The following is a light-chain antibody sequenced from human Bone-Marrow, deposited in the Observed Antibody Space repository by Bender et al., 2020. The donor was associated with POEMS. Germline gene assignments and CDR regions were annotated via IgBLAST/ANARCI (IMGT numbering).Light chain of an antibody. CDR1: SSDVGSYNL. V-gene: IGLV2-23*02. J-gene: IGLJ3*02. CDR2: EVT. CDR3: CSYAGRSVWV. Sequence: QSALTQPASVSGSPGQSITISCTGTSSDVGSYNLVSWYQQLPGKAPKLMIYEVTKRPSGVSDRFSGSESGNTASLTISGLQAEDEADYHCCSYAGRSVWVFGGGTKLTVL.